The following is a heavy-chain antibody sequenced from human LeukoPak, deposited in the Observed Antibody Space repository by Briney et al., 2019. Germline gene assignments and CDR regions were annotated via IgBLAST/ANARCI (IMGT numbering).Heavy chain of an antibody. J-gene: IGHJ4*02. CDR1: GFTASINS. D-gene: IGHD3-22*01. Sequence: GGSLRLSCTVSGFTASINSMSWVRQAPGKGLEWVSFIYSGGSTQYSDSVKGRFTISRDNSKNTLYLQMNSLRAEDTAVYYCARRAGDYSHPYDYWGQGTLVTVSS. CDR3: ARRAGDYSHPYDY. CDR2: IYSGGST. V-gene: IGHV3-53*01.